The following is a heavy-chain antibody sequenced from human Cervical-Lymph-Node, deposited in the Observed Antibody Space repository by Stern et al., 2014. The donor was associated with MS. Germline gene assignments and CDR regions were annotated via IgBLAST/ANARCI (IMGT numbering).Heavy chain of an antibody. V-gene: IGHV7-4-1*02. CDR3: ATTYCTSSSCWWTMGY. CDR1: GYTFTSSG. D-gene: IGHD2-2*01. Sequence: QVQLVQSGSELKKPGASVKVSCKASGYTFTSSGMIWVRQAPGQGLEWMGWINTNTRKPTYAQGFTGRFVFSLDTSVNTAYLQISSLVAEDTAMYYCATTYCTSSSCWWTMGYWGQGTLVTVSS. J-gene: IGHJ4*02. CDR2: INTNTRKP.